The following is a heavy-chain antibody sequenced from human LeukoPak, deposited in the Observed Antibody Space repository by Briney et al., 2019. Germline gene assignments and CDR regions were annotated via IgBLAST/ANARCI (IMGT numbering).Heavy chain of an antibody. D-gene: IGHD2-2*01. V-gene: IGHV1-2*02. Sequence: ASVKVSCKASGYTFTSFYMHWVRQAPGQGLEWMGWINPISGGTNYAQKFQGRVTMTRDTSISTAHMELSRLRSDDTAVYYCARAVVPAAMPPKDWGQGTLVTVSS. J-gene: IGHJ4*02. CDR1: GYTFTSFY. CDR3: ARAVVPAAMPPKD. CDR2: INPISGGT.